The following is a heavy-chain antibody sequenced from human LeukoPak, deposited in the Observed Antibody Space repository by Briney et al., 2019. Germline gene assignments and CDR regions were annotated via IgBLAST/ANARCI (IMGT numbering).Heavy chain of an antibody. J-gene: IGHJ4*02. CDR2: INPNSGGT. Sequence: ASVKVSCKASGYTFTGYYMHWVRQAPGQGLEWMGWINPNSGGTNYAQKFQGRVTMTRDTSISTAYMELSRLRSDDTAVYYCARDFPAEGWLLGGCDYWGQGTLVTVSS. CDR1: GYTFTGYY. D-gene: IGHD5-24*01. V-gene: IGHV1-2*02. CDR3: ARDFPAEGWLLGGCDY.